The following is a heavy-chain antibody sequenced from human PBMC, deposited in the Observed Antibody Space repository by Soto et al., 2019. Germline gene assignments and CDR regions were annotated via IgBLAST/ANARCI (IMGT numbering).Heavy chain of an antibody. V-gene: IGHV6-1*01. Sequence: QVQLQQSGPALVKPSQTLSLTCAISGDSVSSNTAAWNWVRQSPSRGLEWLGRTYYRSKWYDDSAESVKSPITNNPATSKKHFSLQLNYVTLEDTAVYYCARSRFGHQVHGFDSWGQGTLVTVSS. CDR1: GDSVSSNTAA. J-gene: IGHJ5*01. CDR2: TYYRSKWYD. D-gene: IGHD3-16*01. CDR3: ARSRFGHQVHGFDS.